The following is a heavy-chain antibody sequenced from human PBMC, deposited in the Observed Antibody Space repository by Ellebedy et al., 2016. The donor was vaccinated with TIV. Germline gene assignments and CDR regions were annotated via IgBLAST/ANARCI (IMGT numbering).Heavy chain of an antibody. V-gene: IGHV4-30-2*01. Sequence: SETLSLXCAVSGGSISSGGYSWSWIRQPPGKGLEWIGYIYHSGSTYYNPSLKSRVTISVDRSKNQFSLKLSSVTAADTAVYYCARAHSDPFRGAGGENDAFDIWGQGTMVTVSS. CDR3: ARAHSDPFRGAGGENDAFDI. CDR2: IYHSGST. J-gene: IGHJ3*02. CDR1: GGSISSGGYS. D-gene: IGHD3-10*01.